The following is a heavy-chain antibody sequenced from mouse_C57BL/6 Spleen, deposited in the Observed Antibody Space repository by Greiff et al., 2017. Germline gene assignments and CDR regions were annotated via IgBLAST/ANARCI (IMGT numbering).Heavy chain of an antibody. CDR3: ARSPAYDYDEGYAMDY. V-gene: IGHV5-12*01. CDR1: GFTFSDYY. D-gene: IGHD2-4*01. Sequence: DVMLVESGGGLVQPGGSLKLSCAASGFTFSDYYMYWVRQTPEKRLEWVAYISNGGGSTYYPDTVKGRFTISRDNAKNTLYLQMSRLKSEDTAMYYCARSPAYDYDEGYAMDYWGQGTSVTVSS. J-gene: IGHJ4*01. CDR2: ISNGGGST.